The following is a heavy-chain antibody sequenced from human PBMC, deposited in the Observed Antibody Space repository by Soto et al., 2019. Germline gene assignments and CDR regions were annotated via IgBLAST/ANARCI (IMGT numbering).Heavy chain of an antibody. CDR1: GFTFSSYG. D-gene: IGHD5-12*01. J-gene: IGHJ6*02. V-gene: IGHV3-30*18. Sequence: QVQLVESGGGVVQPGRSLRLSCAASGFTFSSYGMHWVRQAPGKGLEWVAVISYDGSNKYYADSVKGRFTISRDNSKNXLYLQMNSLRAEDTAVYYCAKDLAWLRPYYYGMDVWGQGTTVTVSS. CDR2: ISYDGSNK. CDR3: AKDLAWLRPYYYGMDV.